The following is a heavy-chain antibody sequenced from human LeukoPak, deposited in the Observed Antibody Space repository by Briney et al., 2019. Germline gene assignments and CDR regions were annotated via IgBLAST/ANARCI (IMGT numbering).Heavy chain of an antibody. CDR1: GYTFTRYY. V-gene: IGHV1-46*01. D-gene: IGHD4-11*01. CDR2: INPSGGST. Sequence: ASVTVSCKASGYTFTRYYMHWVRQAPGQGLEWMGLINPSGGSTSYAQKFQGRVTMTRDTSTSTVYMELSSLRSEDTAVYYCARGFTVTHSTYAFDIWGQGTMVTVSS. J-gene: IGHJ3*02. CDR3: ARGFTVTHSTYAFDI.